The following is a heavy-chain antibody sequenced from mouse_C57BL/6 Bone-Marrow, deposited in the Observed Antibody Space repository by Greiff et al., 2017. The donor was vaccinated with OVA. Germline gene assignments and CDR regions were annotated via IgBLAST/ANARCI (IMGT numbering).Heavy chain of an antibody. CDR3: ARGGGYGRRCDY. D-gene: IGHD2-2*01. Sequence: QVHVKQSGAELARPGASVKMSCKASGYTFTSYTMHWVKQRPGQGLEWIGYINPSSGYTKYNQKFKDKATLTADKSSSTAYMQLSSLTSEDSAVYYCARGGGYGRRCDYWGQGTTLTVSS. CDR2: INPSSGYT. J-gene: IGHJ2*01. CDR1: GYTFTSYT. V-gene: IGHV1-4*01.